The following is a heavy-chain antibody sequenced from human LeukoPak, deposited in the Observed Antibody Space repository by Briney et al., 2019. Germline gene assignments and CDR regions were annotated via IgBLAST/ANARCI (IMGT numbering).Heavy chain of an antibody. CDR3: AAWQNRLFDY. CDR1: GDSVSNKNTA. D-gene: IGHD2/OR15-2a*01. Sequence: SQTLSLTCGISGDSVSNKNTAWNWIRQSPSRGLEWLGRTYYRSKWHYGYAVSVKNRITINPDTSKNQFSLKLSSVTAADTAVYYCAAWQNRLFDYWGQGTLVTVSS. V-gene: IGHV6-1*01. J-gene: IGHJ4*02. CDR2: TYYRSKWHY.